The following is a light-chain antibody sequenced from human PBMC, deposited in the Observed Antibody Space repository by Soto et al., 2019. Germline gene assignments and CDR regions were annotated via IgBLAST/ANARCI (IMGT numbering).Light chain of an antibody. V-gene: IGLV1-40*01. Sequence: QSVLTQPPSVSGAPGQRVTLSCTGSSSNIGAGYDVHWYQQLPGRAPKPLIYGNTNRPSGVPDRFSGSKSGTSASLAITGLQAEDEADYYCLSFDSSLSVVFGGGTQLTVL. CDR1: SSNIGAGYD. CDR2: GNT. J-gene: IGLJ2*01. CDR3: LSFDSSLSVV.